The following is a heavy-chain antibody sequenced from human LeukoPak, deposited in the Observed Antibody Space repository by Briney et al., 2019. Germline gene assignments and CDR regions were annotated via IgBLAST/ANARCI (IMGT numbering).Heavy chain of an antibody. CDR1: VGSFSGYY. CDR3: ARVRASPASGMATTYYFDY. Sequence: KPSETLSLTCAVYVGSFSGYYWRWIRQPQRKGREWIGEINHSGSTNYNPSLKSRVTISVDTSKNQFSLKLSSVTAADTAVYYCARVRASPASGMATTYYFDYWGQGTLVTVSS. J-gene: IGHJ4*02. CDR2: INHSGST. D-gene: IGHD5-24*01. V-gene: IGHV4-34*01.